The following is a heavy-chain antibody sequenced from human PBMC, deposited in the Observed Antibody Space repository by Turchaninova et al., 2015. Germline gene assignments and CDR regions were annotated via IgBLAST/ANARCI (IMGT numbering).Heavy chain of an antibody. Sequence: EVQLVETGGGLIQPGGSLRLSCAASVFTVRRNYMSWVRQAPATGREWVSVVYSGGSTKFAVYVKGRFTRSRDNSKNTLYLEMNSLRAEDTAVYYCARGGLYDSFDIWGQGTMVTVSS. CDR3: ARGGLYDSFDI. CDR1: VFTVRRNY. D-gene: IGHD3-22*01. CDR2: VYSGGST. V-gene: IGHV3-53*02. J-gene: IGHJ3*02.